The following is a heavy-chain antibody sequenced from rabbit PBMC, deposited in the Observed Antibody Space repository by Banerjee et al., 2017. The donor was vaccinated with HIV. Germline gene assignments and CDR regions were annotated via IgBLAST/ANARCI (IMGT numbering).Heavy chain of an antibody. CDR1: GFDFSSYYM. CDR3: ARDLAGVIGWNFGL. J-gene: IGHJ6*01. CDR2: IYTGSYGNT. D-gene: IGHD4-1*01. Sequence: QEQLKESGGGLVQPGGSLTLSCKASGFDFSSYYMSWVRQAPGKGLEWIGCIYTGSYGNTVYASWAKGRFTISKTSSTTVTLQMTSLTAADTATYFCARDLAGVIGWNFGLWGPGTLVTVS. V-gene: IGHV1S45*01.